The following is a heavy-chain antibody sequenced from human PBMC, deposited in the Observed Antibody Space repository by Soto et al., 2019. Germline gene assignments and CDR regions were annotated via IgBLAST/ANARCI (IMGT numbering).Heavy chain of an antibody. Sequence: PVGSLRLSCAASGFTFSSYAMSWVRQAPGKGLEWVSAISGSGGSTYYADSVKGRFTISRDNSKNTLFLQMNSLRAEDTAVYYCASLGVGDWANYYYYYGMDVWGQGTTVTVSS. V-gene: IGHV3-23*01. CDR1: GFTFSSYA. J-gene: IGHJ6*02. CDR2: ISGSGGST. CDR3: ASLGVGDWANYYYYYGMDV. D-gene: IGHD2-21*02.